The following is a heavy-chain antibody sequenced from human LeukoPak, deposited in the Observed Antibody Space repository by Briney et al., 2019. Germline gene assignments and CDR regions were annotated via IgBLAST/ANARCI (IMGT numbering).Heavy chain of an antibody. V-gene: IGHV5-51*01. CDR2: IYPGDSDT. CDR3: ARQADSSGYYDAFDI. D-gene: IGHD3-22*01. CDR1: GYSFTSYW. Sequence: GESLKISCKGSGYSFTSYWIGWVRQMPGKGLEWMGIIYPGDSDTRYSPSFQGQVTISADKSISTAYLQWSSLKASDTATYYCARQADSSGYYDAFDIWGQGTMVTVSS. J-gene: IGHJ3*02.